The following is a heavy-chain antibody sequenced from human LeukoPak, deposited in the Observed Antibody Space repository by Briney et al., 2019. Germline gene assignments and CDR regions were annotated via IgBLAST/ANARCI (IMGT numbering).Heavy chain of an antibody. V-gene: IGHV3-7*01. J-gene: IGHJ4*02. CDR3: ARGRELGANFWVL. CDR1: GFTFSGYG. D-gene: IGHD1-7*01. Sequence: GGSLRLYCAASGFTFSGYGMSWVRQAPGKGLEWVANIKQDGLEKKYVDSVKGRFIIYRANSKNSLYLQSNTWKDEDATVDVFARGRELGANFWVLWGQGTLVTVSS. CDR2: IKQDGLEK.